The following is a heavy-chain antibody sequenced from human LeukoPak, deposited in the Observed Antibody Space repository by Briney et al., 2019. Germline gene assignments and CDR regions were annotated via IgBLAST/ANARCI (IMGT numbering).Heavy chain of an antibody. V-gene: IGHV4-30-4*01. J-gene: IGHJ4*02. CDR3: ARDNEDRFGELLGGFDY. Sequence: SQTLSLTCTVSGGSISSGDYYWSWIRQPPGKGLEWIGSIYHSGSTYYNPSLKSRVTISVDTSKNQFSLKLSSVTAADTAVYYCARDNEDRFGELLGGFDYWGQGTLVTVSS. CDR1: GGSISSGDYY. D-gene: IGHD3-10*01. CDR2: IYHSGST.